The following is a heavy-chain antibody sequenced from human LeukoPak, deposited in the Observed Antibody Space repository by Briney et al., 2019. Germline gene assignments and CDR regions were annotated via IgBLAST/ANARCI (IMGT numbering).Heavy chain of an antibody. D-gene: IGHD3-16*01. CDR2: INPSGGST. J-gene: IGHJ6*03. V-gene: IGHV1-46*01. CDR1: GYTFTSYY. CDR3: ARDTQGGYYYMDV. Sequence: SVKVSCKASGYTFTSYYMDWVRQAPGQGLEWMGIINPSGGSTTYAQKFQGRVTMTRDTSTTTVYMELSSLRSEDTAAYYCARDTQGGYYYMDVWGTGTTVTVSS.